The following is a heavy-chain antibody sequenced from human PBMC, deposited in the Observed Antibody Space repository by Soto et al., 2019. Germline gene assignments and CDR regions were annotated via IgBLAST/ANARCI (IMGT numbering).Heavy chain of an antibody. CDR3: ATGIIAAAGSLRT. V-gene: IGHV1-24*01. D-gene: IGHD6-13*01. Sequence: ASVKVSCKVSGYTLTELSMHWVRQAPGKGLEWMGGFDPEDGESIYAQKFQGRVTMTEDTSTDTAYMELSSLRSEDTAVYYCATGIIAAAGSLRTWGQGTLVTVSS. CDR1: GYTLTELS. J-gene: IGHJ4*02. CDR2: FDPEDGES.